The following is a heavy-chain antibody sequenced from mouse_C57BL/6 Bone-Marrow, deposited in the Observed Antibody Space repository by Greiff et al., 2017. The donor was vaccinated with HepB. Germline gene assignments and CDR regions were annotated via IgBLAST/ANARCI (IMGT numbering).Heavy chain of an antibody. V-gene: IGHV1-59*01. J-gene: IGHJ1*03. D-gene: IGHD1-1*01. CDR2: IDPSDSYT. Sequence: QVQLQQPGAELVRPGTSVKLSCKASGYTFTSYWMHWVKQRPGQGLEWIGVIDPSDSYTNYNQKFKGKATLTVDTSSSTAYMQLSSLTSEDSAVYYCARRRYGSSYGVWGTGTTVTVSS. CDR3: ARRRYGSSYGV. CDR1: GYTFTSYW.